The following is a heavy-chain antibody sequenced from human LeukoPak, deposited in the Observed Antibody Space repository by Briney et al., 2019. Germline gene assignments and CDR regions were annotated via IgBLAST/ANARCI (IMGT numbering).Heavy chain of an antibody. J-gene: IGHJ4*02. CDR1: GYTFTSYG. CDR3: ARDNLYYYWAISDY. D-gene: IGHD3-22*01. Sequence: ASVKVSCKASGYTFTSYGISWVRQAPGQGLEWMGWISAYNGNTNYARKLQGRVTMTTDTSTSTAYMELRSLRSDDTAVYYCARDNLYYYWAISDYWGQGTLVTVSS. CDR2: ISAYNGNT. V-gene: IGHV1-18*01.